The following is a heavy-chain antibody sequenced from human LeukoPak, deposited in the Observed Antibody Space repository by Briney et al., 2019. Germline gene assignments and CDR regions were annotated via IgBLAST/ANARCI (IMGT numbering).Heavy chain of an antibody. CDR3: ARIGYGSGNLYFDY. J-gene: IGHJ4*02. CDR2: IYYSGST. V-gene: IGHV4-59*01. CDR1: GGSISSYY. D-gene: IGHD3-10*01. Sequence: SETLSLTCTVSGGSISSYYWSWIRQPPGKGLEWIGYIYYSGSTNYNPSLKSRVTISVDTSKNQFSLKLSSVTAADTAVYYCARIGYGSGNLYFDYWGQGTLVTVSS.